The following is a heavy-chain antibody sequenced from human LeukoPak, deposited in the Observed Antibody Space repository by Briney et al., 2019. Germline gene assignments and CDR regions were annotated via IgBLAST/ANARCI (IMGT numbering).Heavy chain of an antibody. CDR1: GGSISSSRYY. CDR3: AKQRRDGYNYFDY. J-gene: IGHJ4*02. D-gene: IGHD5-24*01. V-gene: IGHV4-39*01. CDR2: IYYSEST. Sequence: SETLSLTCTVSGGSISSSRYYWGWIRHPPGKGLEWIGNIYYSESTYYNPSLKSRVTISVDTSKNQYSLKLSSVTAADTAVYYCAKQRRDGYNYFDYWGQGTLVTVSS.